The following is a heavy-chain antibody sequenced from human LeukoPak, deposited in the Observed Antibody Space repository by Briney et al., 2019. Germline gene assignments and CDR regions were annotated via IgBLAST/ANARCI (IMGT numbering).Heavy chain of an antibody. J-gene: IGHJ5*02. V-gene: IGHV1-69*13. Sequence: SVKLSCKASGGTFSSYAISWVRQAPGQGLEWMGGIIPIFGTANYAQKFQGRVTITADESTSTAYMELSSLRSEDTAVYYCARENHYYDSSGYYSFDPWGQGTLVTVSS. CDR1: GGTFSSYA. CDR2: IIPIFGTA. D-gene: IGHD3-22*01. CDR3: ARENHYYDSSGYYSFDP.